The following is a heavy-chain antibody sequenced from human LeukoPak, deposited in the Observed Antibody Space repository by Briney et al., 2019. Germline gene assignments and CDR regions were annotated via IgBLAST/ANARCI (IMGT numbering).Heavy chain of an antibody. J-gene: IGHJ4*02. CDR3: ARNVGVLLWFGEPHYFDY. CDR1: GFTFSSYS. Sequence: GGSLRLSCAASGFTFSSYSMNWVRQAPGKGLEWVSSISSSSSYIYYADSVKGRLTISRDNAKNSLYLQMNSLRAEDTAVYYCARNVGVLLWFGEPHYFDYWGQGTLVTVSS. CDR2: ISSSSSYI. V-gene: IGHV3-21*01. D-gene: IGHD3-10*01.